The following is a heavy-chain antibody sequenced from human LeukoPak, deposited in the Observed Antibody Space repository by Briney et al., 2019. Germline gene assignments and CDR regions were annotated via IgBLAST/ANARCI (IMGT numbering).Heavy chain of an antibody. CDR3: AREDPYSSGWSFDH. V-gene: IGHV3-48*02. CDR2: ISSSSSTI. CDR1: GFTFSSYS. J-gene: IGHJ4*02. D-gene: IGHD6-19*01. Sequence: GGSLRLSCAASGFTFSSYSMNWVRQAPGKGLEWVSYISSSSSTIYYADSVKGRFTISRDNAKNSLYLQMNSLRDEDTAVYYCAREDPYSSGWSFDHWGQGTLVTVSS.